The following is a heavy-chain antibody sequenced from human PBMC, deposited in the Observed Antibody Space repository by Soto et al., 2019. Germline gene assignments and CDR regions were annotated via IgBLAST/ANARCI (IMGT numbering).Heavy chain of an antibody. Sequence: GASVKVSCKASGGTFSSYAISWVRQAPGQGLEWIGGIIPIFGTANYAQKFQGRVTITADESTSTAYMELSSLRSEDTAVYYCARVDQLGLLDYWGQGTLVTVSS. CDR2: IIPIFGTA. D-gene: IGHD6-6*01. CDR3: ARVDQLGLLDY. CDR1: GGTFSSYA. V-gene: IGHV1-69*13. J-gene: IGHJ4*02.